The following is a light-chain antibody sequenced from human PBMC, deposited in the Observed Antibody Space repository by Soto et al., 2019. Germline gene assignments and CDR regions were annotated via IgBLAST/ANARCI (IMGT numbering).Light chain of an antibody. Sequence: EIVLTQSPATLSVSPGERATLSCRASQSISSTYLAWCQRKPGQAPRLLIYGASTRATGIPDRFSGTGSGTDFTLTISRLEPEDFAVYCCQQYGSSPATFGGGTKVDIK. CDR2: GAS. J-gene: IGKJ4*01. CDR3: QQYGSSPAT. CDR1: QSISSTY. V-gene: IGKV3-20*01.